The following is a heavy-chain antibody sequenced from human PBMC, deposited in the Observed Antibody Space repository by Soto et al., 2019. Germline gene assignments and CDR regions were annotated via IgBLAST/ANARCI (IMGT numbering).Heavy chain of an antibody. CDR2: INPSGGST. CDR3: ARASVAVAGIDPDAFDI. V-gene: IGHV1-46*03. D-gene: IGHD6-19*01. CDR1: GYTFTRYY. J-gene: IGHJ3*02. Sequence: GASVKVSCKASGYTFTRYYMHWVRQAPGQGLEWMGIINPSGGSTSYAQKFQGRVTMTRDTSTSTVYMELSSLRSEDTAVYYCARASVAVAGIDPDAFDIWGQGTMVTVS.